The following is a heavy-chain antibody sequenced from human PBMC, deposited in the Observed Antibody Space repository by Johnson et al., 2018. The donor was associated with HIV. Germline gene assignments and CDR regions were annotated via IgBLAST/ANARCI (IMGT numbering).Heavy chain of an antibody. D-gene: IGHD3-22*01. V-gene: IGHV3-30*18. CDR2: ISHDGTHK. Sequence: QVQLVESGGGLVQPGGSLRLSCAASGFTFSSYEMHWVRQAPGKGLEWVAVISHDGTHKYYADSVKGRFTISRDNSKNTLYLQVNSLGAEDTAVYYCAKASRPTMIVVVISAFDVLGQGTMVTVSS. J-gene: IGHJ3*01. CDR3: AKASRPTMIVVVISAFDV. CDR1: GFTFSSYE.